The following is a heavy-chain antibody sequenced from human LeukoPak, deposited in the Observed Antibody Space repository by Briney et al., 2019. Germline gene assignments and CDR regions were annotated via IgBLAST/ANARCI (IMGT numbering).Heavy chain of an antibody. CDR3: ARGDYYDILTGATEAFDI. Sequence: SETLSLTCAVYGGSFSGYYWSWIRQPPGKGLEWIGEINHSGSTNYNPSLKSRVTISVDTSKNQFSLKLSSVTAADTAVYYCARGDYYDILTGATEAFDIWGQGTMVTVSS. D-gene: IGHD3-9*01. CDR1: GGSFSGYY. V-gene: IGHV4-34*01. CDR2: INHSGST. J-gene: IGHJ3*02.